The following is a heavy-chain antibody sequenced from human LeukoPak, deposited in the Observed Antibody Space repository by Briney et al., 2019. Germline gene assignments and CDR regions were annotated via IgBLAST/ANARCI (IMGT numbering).Heavy chain of an antibody. D-gene: IGHD6-13*01. Sequence: PGGSLRLSCAASGFTFDDYGMSWVRHAPGKGLEWVSGINWNGGSTGYADSVKGRFTIPRVNAKNSLYLQMNSLRAEDTALYYCARGIAAAGSDYWGQGTLVTVSS. CDR3: ARGIAAAGSDY. J-gene: IGHJ4*02. CDR2: INWNGGST. CDR1: GFTFDDYG. V-gene: IGHV3-20*04.